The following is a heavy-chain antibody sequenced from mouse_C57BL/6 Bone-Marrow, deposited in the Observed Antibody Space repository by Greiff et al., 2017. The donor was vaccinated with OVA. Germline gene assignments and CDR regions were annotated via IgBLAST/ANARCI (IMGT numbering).Heavy chain of an antibody. CDR1: GFTFSDFY. Sequence: EVQGVESGGGLVQSRRSLRLSCATSGFTFSDFYMEWARQASGKGLEWIAASRNKANDYTTEYSASVKGRFIVSRDTSQSILYLQMNALRAEDTAIYYCARSYYSNYVDYAMDYWGDGTSVTVSS. D-gene: IGHD2-5*01. CDR2: SRNKANDYTT. J-gene: IGHJ4*01. CDR3: ARSYYSNYVDYAMDY. V-gene: IGHV7-1*01.